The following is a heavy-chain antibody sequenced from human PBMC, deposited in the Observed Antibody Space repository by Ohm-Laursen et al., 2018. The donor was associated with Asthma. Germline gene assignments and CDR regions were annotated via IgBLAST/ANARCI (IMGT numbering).Heavy chain of an antibody. V-gene: IGHV1-2*06. J-gene: IGHJ6*02. D-gene: IGHD3-3*01. CDR3: ARENRYYDFWSGYLEDFYYYYYGMDV. Sequence: ASVKVSCKASGYTFTGYYMHWVRQAPGQGLEWMGRINPNSGGTNYAQKFQGRVTMTRDTSISTAYMELSRLRSDDTAVYYCARENRYYDFWSGYLEDFYYYYYGMDVWGQGTTVTVSS. CDR1: GYTFTGYY. CDR2: INPNSGGT.